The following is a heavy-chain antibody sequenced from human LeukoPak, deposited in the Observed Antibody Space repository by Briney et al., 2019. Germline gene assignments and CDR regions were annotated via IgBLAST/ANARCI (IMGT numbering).Heavy chain of an antibody. CDR3: ARDYYSSSGSIYNWFDP. J-gene: IGHJ5*02. V-gene: IGHV3-30*04. Sequence: GGSLRLSCAASGFTFSSYAMHWVRQAPGKGLEWVAVLSSDGNTKFYVDSVRGRFTISRDNSKNTLSLQMDSLSAEGTAVYYCARDYYSSSGSIYNWFDPWGQGTLVTVSS. CDR2: LSSDGNTK. CDR1: GFTFSSYA. D-gene: IGHD3-10*01.